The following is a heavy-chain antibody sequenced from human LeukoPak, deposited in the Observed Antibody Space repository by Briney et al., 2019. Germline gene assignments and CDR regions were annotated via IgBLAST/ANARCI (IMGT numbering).Heavy chain of an antibody. V-gene: IGHV1-18*01. CDR1: GYTFTSYG. J-gene: IGHJ5*02. D-gene: IGHD1-7*01. Sequence: EASVKVSCKASGYTFTSYGISWVRQAPGQGLEWMGWISAYNGNTNYAQKLQGRVTMTTDTSTSTAYMELRSLGSDDTAVYYCASARGSYNWNYHWFDPWGQGTLVTVSS. CDR3: ASARGSYNWNYHWFDP. CDR2: ISAYNGNT.